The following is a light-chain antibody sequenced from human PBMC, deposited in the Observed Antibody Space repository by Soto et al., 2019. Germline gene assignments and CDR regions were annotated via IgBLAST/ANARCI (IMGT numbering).Light chain of an antibody. CDR1: SSNIGNNY. CDR2: SNN. J-gene: IGLJ1*01. CDR3: AAWDDSLTGHYV. V-gene: IGLV1-47*01. Sequence: QSVLTQPPSASGTPGQRVSISCSGNSSNIGNNYVSWYQHLPGTAPKLLMYSNNQRPSGVPDRFSGSKSGTSAFLAISGLRSEDEADYYCAAWDDSLTGHYVFGTGTKLTVL.